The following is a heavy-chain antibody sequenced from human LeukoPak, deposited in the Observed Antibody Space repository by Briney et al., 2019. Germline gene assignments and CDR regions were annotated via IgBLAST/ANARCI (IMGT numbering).Heavy chain of an antibody. D-gene: IGHD3-3*01. CDR1: GFSFNTYG. CDR3: AKKGGNYDYFDY. CDR2: IRYDGSTK. J-gene: IGHJ4*02. Sequence: GGSLRLSCAASGFSFNTYGMHWVRQAPGKGLEWVAYIRYDGSTKYYADSVRGRFTISRDNSKNTLYLEMNSLRAEDAAVFYCAKKGGNYDYFDYWGQGNLVTVSS. V-gene: IGHV3-30*02.